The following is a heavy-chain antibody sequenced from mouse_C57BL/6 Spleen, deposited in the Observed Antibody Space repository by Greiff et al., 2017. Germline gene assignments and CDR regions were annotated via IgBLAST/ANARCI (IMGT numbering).Heavy chain of an antibody. D-gene: IGHD2-5*01. CDR3: ASYSNYRDDYAMDY. CDR2: IWSGGST. Sequence: QVQLQQSGPGLVQPSQSLSITCTVSGFSLTSYGVHWVRQSPGKGLEWLGVIWSGGSTDYNAAFISRLSIIKDNAKSQVFFKMNRLQADDTAIYYCASYSNYRDDYAMDYWGQGTSVTVSS. J-gene: IGHJ4*01. CDR1: GFSLTSYG. V-gene: IGHV2-2*01.